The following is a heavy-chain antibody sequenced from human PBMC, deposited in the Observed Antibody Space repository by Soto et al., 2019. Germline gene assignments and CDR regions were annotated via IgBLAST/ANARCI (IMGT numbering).Heavy chain of an antibody. CDR2: IYSGGST. V-gene: IGHV3-53*04. J-gene: IGHJ1*01. CDR3: ARDIGYYSSCSH. D-gene: IGHD3-22*01. Sequence: EVQLVESGGGLVQPGGSLRLSCAASGFTVSSNYMSWVRQAPGKGLEWVSVIYSGGSTYYADSVKGRFTISRNNSKNTLYLQMNILRAEDTAVYYGARDIGYYSSCSHWGQGTLVTVSS. CDR1: GFTVSSNY.